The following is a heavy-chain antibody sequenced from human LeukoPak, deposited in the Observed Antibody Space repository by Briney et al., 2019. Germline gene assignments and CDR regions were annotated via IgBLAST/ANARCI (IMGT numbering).Heavy chain of an antibody. V-gene: IGHV3-30*18. CDR2: ISYDGSNK. D-gene: IGHD1-1*01. Sequence: GGSLRLSCAASGFTFSSYGMHWVRQAPGKRLEWVAVISYDGSNKYYADSVKGRFTISRDNSKNTLYLQMNSLRAEDTAVYYCAKTETTGTMPDNWFDPWGQGTLVTVSS. CDR1: GFTFSSYG. CDR3: AKTETTGTMPDNWFDP. J-gene: IGHJ5*02.